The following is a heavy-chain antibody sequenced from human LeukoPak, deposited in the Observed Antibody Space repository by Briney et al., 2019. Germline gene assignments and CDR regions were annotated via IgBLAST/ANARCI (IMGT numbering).Heavy chain of an antibody. D-gene: IGHD3-3*01. CDR3: AGHLVADNDDITIFGLVLLSWFDP. V-gene: IGHV4-39*01. CDR1: GGSISSSSDY. J-gene: IGHJ5*02. CDR2: IDYSGSS. Sequence: PSETLSLTCTVSGGSISSSSDYWGWIRQPPGKGLERIGSIDYSGSSSYNPSLKSRVTISVDTSKNQFSLRLSSVTAADTAVYYCAGHLVADNDDITIFGLVLLSWFDPWGQGTLVTVSS.